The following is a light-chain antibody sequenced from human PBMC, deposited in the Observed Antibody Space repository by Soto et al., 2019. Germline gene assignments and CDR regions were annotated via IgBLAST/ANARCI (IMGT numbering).Light chain of an antibody. J-gene: IGKJ1*01. CDR1: QSISSY. Sequence: DMQMTQSPSSLSASVGDRVTITCRASQSISSYLNWYQQKPGKAPKLLIYAASSLQSGVPSRFRGSGSGTEFSLTISSLQPGDSATFYCQQYASYPWTFGRGTKVDIK. CDR2: AAS. V-gene: IGKV1-39*01. CDR3: QQYASYPWT.